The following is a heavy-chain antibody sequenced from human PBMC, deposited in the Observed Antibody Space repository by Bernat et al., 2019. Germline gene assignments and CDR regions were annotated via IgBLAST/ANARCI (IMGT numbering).Heavy chain of an antibody. J-gene: IGHJ6*02. D-gene: IGHD3-10*01. Sequence: QVQLVESGGGVVQPGRSLRLSCAASGFTFSSYAMHWVRPAPGKGLEWVAVISHDGSNKYYADSVKGRFTISRDTSKNTLYLQMNSLRAEDTAVYYCAGGGSGSQAYYYYYYGMDVWGQGTTVTVSS. CDR2: ISHDGSNK. CDR1: GFTFSSYA. V-gene: IGHV3-30-3*01. CDR3: AGGGSGSQAYYYYYYGMDV.